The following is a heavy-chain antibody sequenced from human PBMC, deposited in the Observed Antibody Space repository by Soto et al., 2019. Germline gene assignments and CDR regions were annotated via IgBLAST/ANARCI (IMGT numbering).Heavy chain of an antibody. D-gene: IGHD2-2*01. J-gene: IGHJ5*02. CDR3: AREGQEAAALYNWFDP. Sequence: ASVKVSCKASGYTFTSYGISWVRQAPGQGLEWMGWISAYNGNTNYAQKLQGRVTMTTDTSTSTAYMELRSLRSDDTAVYYCAREGQEAAALYNWFDPWGQGTLVTVSS. CDR2: ISAYNGNT. CDR1: GYTFTSYG. V-gene: IGHV1-18*01.